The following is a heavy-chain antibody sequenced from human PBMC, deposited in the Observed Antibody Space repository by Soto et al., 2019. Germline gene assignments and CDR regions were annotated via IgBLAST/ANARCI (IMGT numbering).Heavy chain of an antibody. CDR2: INPSSGGT. Sequence: QVQLVQSGAEVKKPGASVKVSCKASGYTFTGYYMHWVRQAPGQGLEWVGWINPSSGGTNYAQKFQSWVTLTRDTSISTAYMELSRLKSDDTAVYYCARSVGLIQGMDVWGKGTTVTVSS. CDR3: ARSVGLIQGMDV. V-gene: IGHV1-2*04. CDR1: GYTFTGYY. J-gene: IGHJ6*03.